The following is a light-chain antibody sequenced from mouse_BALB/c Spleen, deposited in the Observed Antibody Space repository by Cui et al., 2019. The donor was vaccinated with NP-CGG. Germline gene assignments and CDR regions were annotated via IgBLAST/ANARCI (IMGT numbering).Light chain of an antibody. CDR3: ALWYSNHWV. Sequence: QGFVTQDSAFTTSPGETVTLTCRSSTGDVTTSNYANWVQEKPDHLFTGLIGGTNNRAPGVPARFSGSLIGDKAALTITGAQTEDEAIYFCALWYSNHWVFSGGTKLTVL. J-gene: IGLJ1*01. V-gene: IGLV1*01. CDR2: GTN. CDR1: TGDVTTSNY.